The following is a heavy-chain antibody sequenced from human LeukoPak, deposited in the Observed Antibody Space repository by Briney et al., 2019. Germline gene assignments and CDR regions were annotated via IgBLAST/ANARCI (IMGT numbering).Heavy chain of an antibody. Sequence: GGSLRLSCAASGFTFSSYGMHWVRQAPGKGLEWVAVISYDGSNKYYADSVKGRFTISRDNSKNTLYLQMNSLRAEDTAVYYCARVAPFDAFDIWGQGTMVTVSS. CDR2: ISYDGSNK. CDR3: ARVAPFDAFDI. J-gene: IGHJ3*02. V-gene: IGHV3-30*03. CDR1: GFTFSSYG.